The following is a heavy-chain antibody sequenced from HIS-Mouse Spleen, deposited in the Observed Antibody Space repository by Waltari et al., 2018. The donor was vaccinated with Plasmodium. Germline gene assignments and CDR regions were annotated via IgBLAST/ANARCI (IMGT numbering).Heavy chain of an antibody. D-gene: IGHD4-17*01. Sequence: QVQLQQWGAGLLKPSETLSLTCAVYGGSFSGYYWSWIRQPPGKGLEWIGEINHSGSTNYNPYLKSRVTISVDTSKNQFSLKLSSVTAADTAVYYCARGPTTVTTFNDAFDIWGQGTMVTVSS. J-gene: IGHJ3*02. CDR2: INHSGST. CDR1: GGSFSGYY. V-gene: IGHV4-34*01. CDR3: ARGPTTVTTFNDAFDI.